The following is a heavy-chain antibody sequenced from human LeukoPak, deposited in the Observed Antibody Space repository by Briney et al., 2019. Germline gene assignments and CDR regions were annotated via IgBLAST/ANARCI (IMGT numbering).Heavy chain of an antibody. J-gene: IGHJ4*02. CDR1: GGSISSYY. D-gene: IGHD6-13*01. V-gene: IGHV4-59*01. CDR3: ARVSHGEQQLVSGYFDY. CDR2: IYYSGST. Sequence: PSETLSLTCTVSGGSISSYYWSWIRQPPGKGLEWIGYIYYSGSTNYNPSLKSRVTISVDTSKNQFPLKLSSVTAADTAVYYCARVSHGEQQLVSGYFDYWGQGTLVTVPS.